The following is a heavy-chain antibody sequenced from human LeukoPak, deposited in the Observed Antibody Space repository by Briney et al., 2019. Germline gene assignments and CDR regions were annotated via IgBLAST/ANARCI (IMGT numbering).Heavy chain of an antibody. CDR3: ARAPGIAVAGTLYYGMDV. Sequence: SETLSLTCTVSGGSISSYYWSWIRQPPGKGLEWIGYIYYSGSTNYIPSLKSRVTISVDTSKNQFSLKLSSVTAADTAVYYCARAPGIAVAGTLYYGMDVWGKGTTVTVSS. CDR1: GGSISSYY. J-gene: IGHJ6*04. CDR2: IYYSGST. V-gene: IGHV4-59*01. D-gene: IGHD6-19*01.